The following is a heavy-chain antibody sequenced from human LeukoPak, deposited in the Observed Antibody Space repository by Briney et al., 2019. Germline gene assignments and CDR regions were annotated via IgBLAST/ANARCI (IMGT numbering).Heavy chain of an antibody. J-gene: IGHJ5*02. CDR2: ISAYNVNT. Sequence: ASVKVSCKASGYTFTSYGISWVRQAPGHGLEWIGWISAYNVNTKYAQKLQGRVTMTTDPSTSPAQQELSRLASDDTAGYHGASSLLQSTNLFDPWGQGTLVTVSS. V-gene: IGHV1-18*01. CDR3: ASSLLQSTNLFDP. D-gene: IGHD4-11*01. CDR1: GYTFTSYG.